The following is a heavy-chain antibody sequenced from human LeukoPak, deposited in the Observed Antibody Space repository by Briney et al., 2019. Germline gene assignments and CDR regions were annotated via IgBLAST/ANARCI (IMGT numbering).Heavy chain of an antibody. CDR2: INHSGST. D-gene: IGHD2-15*01. V-gene: IGHV4-34*01. CDR3: ARDQSGGRGLNAFDI. J-gene: IGHJ3*02. Sequence: PSETLSLTCAVYGGSFSGYYWSWIRQPPGKGLEWIGEINHSGSTNYNPSLKSRVTISVDTSKNQFSLKLNSVTAADTAVYYCARDQSGGRGLNAFDIWGQGTVVTVSS. CDR1: GGSFSGYY.